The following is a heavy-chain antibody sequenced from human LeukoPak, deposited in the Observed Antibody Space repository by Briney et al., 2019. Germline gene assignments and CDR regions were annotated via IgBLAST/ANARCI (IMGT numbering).Heavy chain of an antibody. Sequence: SETLSLTCTVSGGSISSYYWSWIRQPPGKGLEWIGYIYHSGSTNYNPSLKSRVTISVDTSKNQFSLKLSSVTAADTAVYYCARDPGVVVAVKDYYYGMDVWGQGTTVTVSS. CDR3: ARDPGVVVAVKDYYYGMDV. D-gene: IGHD2-15*01. J-gene: IGHJ6*02. CDR1: GGSISSYY. CDR2: IYHSGST. V-gene: IGHV4-59*01.